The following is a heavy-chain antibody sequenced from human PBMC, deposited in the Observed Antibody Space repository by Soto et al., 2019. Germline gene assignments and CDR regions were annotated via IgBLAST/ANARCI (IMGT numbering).Heavy chain of an antibody. D-gene: IGHD6-19*01. Sequence: HGVRQAPGKGLEWVAVIWYDGSNKYYADSVKGRFTISRDNSKNTLYLQMNSLRAEDTAVYYCARDQVYSSGWYPPNDYWGQGT. CDR2: IWYDGSNK. J-gene: IGHJ4*02. CDR3: ARDQVYSSGWYPPNDY. V-gene: IGHV3-33*01.